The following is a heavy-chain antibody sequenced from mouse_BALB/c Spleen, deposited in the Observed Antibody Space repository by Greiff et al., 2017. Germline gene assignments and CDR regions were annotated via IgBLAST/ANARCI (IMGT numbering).Heavy chain of an antibody. D-gene: IGHD1-2*01. V-gene: IGHV3-8*02. CDR2: ISYSGST. CDR3: ARWGPYYGYGFAD. CDR1: GDSITSGY. Sequence: EVQLQQSGPSLVKPSQTLSLTCSVTGDSITSGYWNWLRKFPGNKLEYMGYISYSGSTYYNPSLKSRISITRDTSKNQYYLQLNSVTTEDTATYYCARWGPYYGYGFADWGQGTLVTVSA. J-gene: IGHJ3*01.